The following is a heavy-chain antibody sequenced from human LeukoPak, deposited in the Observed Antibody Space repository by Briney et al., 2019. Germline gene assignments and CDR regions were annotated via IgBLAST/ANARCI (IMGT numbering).Heavy chain of an antibody. D-gene: IGHD2-15*01. CDR3: ARGRYCSADICSGGDAFDI. V-gene: IGHV4-4*07. CDR2: IYTRGST. Sequence: SETLSLTCTVSGGSINNYYWSWIRQPAGKGLEWIGRIYTRGSTNYNPSLKSRVTMSVDTSKNQFSLRLSSVTAADTAVYYCARGRYCSADICSGGDAFDIWAKGQWSTSLQ. J-gene: IGHJ3*02. CDR1: GGSINNYY.